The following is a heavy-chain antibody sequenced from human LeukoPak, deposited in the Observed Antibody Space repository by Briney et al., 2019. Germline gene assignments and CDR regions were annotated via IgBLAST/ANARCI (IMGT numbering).Heavy chain of an antibody. CDR2: ISYDGSNK. J-gene: IGHJ5*02. CDR3: TTAAFITGTGSP. D-gene: IGHD1-7*01. Sequence: GGSLRLSCAASGFTFSSYGMHWVRQAPGKGLEWVAVISYDGSNKYYADSVKGRFTISRDNSKNTLYLQMNSLKTEDTAVYYCTTAAFITGTGSPWGQGTLVTVSS. V-gene: IGHV3-30*03. CDR1: GFTFSSYG.